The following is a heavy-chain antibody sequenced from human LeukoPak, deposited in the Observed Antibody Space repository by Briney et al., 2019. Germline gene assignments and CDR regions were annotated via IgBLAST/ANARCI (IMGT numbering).Heavy chain of an antibody. D-gene: IGHD6-13*01. CDR1: GFTFSSYG. V-gene: IGHV3-30*03. CDR3: ARVTGYVMEGYFDY. Sequence: PGGSLRLSCAASGFTFSSYGMHWVRQAPGKGLEWVTVISYDGRKKNYVDSVKGRFTISRDNYKNTVYLQMNSLRAEDTAVYYCARVTGYVMEGYFDYWGQGTLVTVSS. CDR2: ISYDGRKK. J-gene: IGHJ4*02.